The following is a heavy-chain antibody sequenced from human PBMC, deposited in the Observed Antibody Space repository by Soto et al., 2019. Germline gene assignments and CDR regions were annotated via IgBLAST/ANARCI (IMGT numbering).Heavy chain of an antibody. Sequence: SVKVSCKASGGTFSSYAISWVRQAPGQGLEWMGGIIPIFGTANYAQKFQGRVTITADESTGTAYMELSSLRSEDTAVYYCARGDKDTAMVYYYYGMDVWGQGTTVTVSS. J-gene: IGHJ6*02. CDR2: IIPIFGTA. CDR3: ARGDKDTAMVYYYYGMDV. D-gene: IGHD5-18*01. V-gene: IGHV1-69*13. CDR1: GGTFSSYA.